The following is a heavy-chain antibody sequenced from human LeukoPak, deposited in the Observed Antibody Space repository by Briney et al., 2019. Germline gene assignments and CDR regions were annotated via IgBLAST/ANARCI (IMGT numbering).Heavy chain of an antibody. D-gene: IGHD6-13*01. J-gene: IGHJ5*02. V-gene: IGHV3-33*01. CDR2: VWYDGSNK. Sequence: GRSLRLSCAPSGFTFSSYGMHWVRQAPGKGLEWVAVVWYDGSNKYYADSVKGRFTISRDNSKNTLYLQMNSLRAEDTAVYYCARGSVSSSWSWFDPWGQGTLVTVSS. CDR3: ARGSVSSSWSWFDP. CDR1: GFTFSSYG.